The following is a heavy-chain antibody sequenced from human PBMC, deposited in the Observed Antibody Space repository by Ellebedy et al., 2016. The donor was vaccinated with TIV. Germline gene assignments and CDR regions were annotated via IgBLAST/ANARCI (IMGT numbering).Heavy chain of an antibody. CDR3: TTGRLDYDILTGWASY. CDR1: GFTFSNAW. Sequence: GGSLRLXXAASGFTFSNAWMSWVRQAPGKGLEWVGRIKSKTDGGTTDYAAPVKGRFTISRDDSKNTLYLQMNSLKTEDTAVYYCTTGRLDYDILTGWASYWGQGTLVTVSS. CDR2: IKSKTDGGTT. V-gene: IGHV3-15*01. J-gene: IGHJ4*02. D-gene: IGHD3-9*01.